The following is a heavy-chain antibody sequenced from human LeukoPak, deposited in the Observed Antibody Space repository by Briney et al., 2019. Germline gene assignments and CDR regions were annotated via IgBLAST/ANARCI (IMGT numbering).Heavy chain of an antibody. CDR2: IIPIFGTA. V-gene: IGHV1-69*13. CDR3: ARAQELGYCSSTSCDAAFDI. Sequence: GASVKVSCKASGGTFSSYALSWVRQAPGQGLEWMGGIIPIFGTANYAQKFQGRVTITADESTSTAYMELSSLRSEDTAVYYCARAQELGYCSSTSCDAAFDIWGQGTMVTVSS. D-gene: IGHD2-2*01. CDR1: GGTFSSYA. J-gene: IGHJ3*02.